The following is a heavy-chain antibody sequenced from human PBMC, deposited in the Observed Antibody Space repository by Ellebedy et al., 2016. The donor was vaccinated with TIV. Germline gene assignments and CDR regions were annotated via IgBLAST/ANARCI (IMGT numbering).Heavy chain of an antibody. CDR3: ARDDRDNDYYDSSGYYFDY. J-gene: IGHJ4*02. D-gene: IGHD3-22*01. Sequence: SETLSLXXTVSGGSISSYYWSWIRQPPGKGLEWIGYIYYSGSTNYNPSLKSRVTISVDTSKNQFSLKLSSVTAADTAVYYCARDDRDNDYYDSSGYYFDYWGQGTLVTVSS. V-gene: IGHV4-59*01. CDR1: GGSISSYY. CDR2: IYYSGST.